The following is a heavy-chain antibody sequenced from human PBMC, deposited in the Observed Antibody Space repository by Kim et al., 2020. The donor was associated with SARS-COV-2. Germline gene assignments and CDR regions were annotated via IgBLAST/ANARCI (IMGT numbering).Heavy chain of an antibody. CDR3: ARDLYDYVWGSYVAVDY. V-gene: IGHV3-7*01. CDR2: IKQDGSEK. D-gene: IGHD3-16*01. Sequence: GGSLRLSCAASGFTFSSYWMSWVRQAPGKGLEWVANIKQDGSEKYYVDSVKGRFTISRDNAKNSLYLQMNSLRAEDTAVYYCARDLYDYVWGSYVAVDYWGQGTLVTVSS. J-gene: IGHJ4*02. CDR1: GFTFSSYW.